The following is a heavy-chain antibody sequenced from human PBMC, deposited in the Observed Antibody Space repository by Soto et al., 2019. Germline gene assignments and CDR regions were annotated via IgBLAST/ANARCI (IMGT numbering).Heavy chain of an antibody. Sequence: QVQLVQSGAEVKKLGSSVRVPCKASGGPFSSYAIIWVRQAPGQGLEWMGGIIPIFRKPVYARNFQGRVTITADESTSTGYMELSGLRSEDTALYYCARGRMKQVGRTNDYYYGLDFWGQGTTVIVSS. V-gene: IGHV1-69*01. CDR1: GGPFSSYA. CDR2: IIPIFRKP. J-gene: IGHJ6*02. D-gene: IGHD6-6*01. CDR3: ARGRMKQVGRTNDYYYGLDF.